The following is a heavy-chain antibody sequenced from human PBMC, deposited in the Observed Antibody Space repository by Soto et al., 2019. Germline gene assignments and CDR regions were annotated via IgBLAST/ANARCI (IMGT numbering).Heavy chain of an antibody. CDR2: ISWDGRST. V-gene: IGHV3-43*01. CDR1: GFTFDDYS. J-gene: IGHJ4*02. D-gene: IGHD4-17*01. CDR3: GKDGAVSDYTYLDY. Sequence: EVQLVESGGVVVQPGGSLRLSCAASGFTFDDYSMHWVRQAPGKGLEWVSLISWDGRSTYYADSVKGRFTISRDNSNNSLYLQMNSLTTEDTAFYYCGKDGAVSDYTYLDYWGQGALVTVSS.